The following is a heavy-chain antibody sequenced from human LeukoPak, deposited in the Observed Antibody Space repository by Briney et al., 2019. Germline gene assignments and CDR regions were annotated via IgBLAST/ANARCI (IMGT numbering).Heavy chain of an antibody. CDR3: ASRPDQHLLYYFDY. V-gene: IGHV1-2*02. J-gene: IGHJ4*02. Sequence: SVKVSCKASGYTFTGYYMHWVRQAPGQGLEWMGWINPKSGGTKYAQKFQGRVTMTSDASISTAYMELSSLRSDDTAVYYCASRPDQHLLYYFDYWGQGALVTVSS. D-gene: IGHD2-15*01. CDR2: INPKSGGT. CDR1: GYTFTGYY.